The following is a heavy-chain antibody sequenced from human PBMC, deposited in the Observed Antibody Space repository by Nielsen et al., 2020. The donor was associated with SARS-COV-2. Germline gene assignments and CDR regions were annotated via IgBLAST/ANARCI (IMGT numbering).Heavy chain of an antibody. V-gene: IGHV1-18*04. CDR3: AGGPHWEFHPAHPGKWFDP. Sequence: ASVKVSCKASGYSFSSYGLSWVRQAPGQGLEWMGWISRDNGQTKAAQKSQGRLFMTTDTSTNTAYMELRSLDSDDAAMYYCAGGPHWEFHPAHPGKWFDPWGQGTLVTVSS. CDR1: GYSFSSYG. J-gene: IGHJ5*02. D-gene: IGHD3-10*01. CDR2: ISRDNGQT.